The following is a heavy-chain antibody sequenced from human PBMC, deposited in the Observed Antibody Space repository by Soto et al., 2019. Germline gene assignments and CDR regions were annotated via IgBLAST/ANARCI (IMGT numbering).Heavy chain of an antibody. D-gene: IGHD4-17*01. CDR3: ARGYGASFDF. Sequence: PSETLSLTCTVSGGSISSYYWSWIRQSPGKGLEWIGYISYSGSTPYNPSLKSRVTISADTSKNQFSLKLSSVTAADTAVYYCARGYGASFDFWGQGTLVTV. CDR1: GGSISSYY. CDR2: ISYSGST. J-gene: IGHJ4*02. V-gene: IGHV4-59*01.